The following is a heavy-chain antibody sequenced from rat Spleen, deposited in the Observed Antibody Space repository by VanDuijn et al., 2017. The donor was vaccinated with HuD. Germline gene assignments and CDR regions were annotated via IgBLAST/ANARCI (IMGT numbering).Heavy chain of an antibody. Sequence: EVKLVESGGGLVQPGRSLKLSCAASGFNFNDYWMGWVRLATGTGLDWIGEINGNSRIMKYSPPWKDKFTISRDNAQNTLYLQMSKLGSEDTAIYYCVREDSGVNYWGQGVMVTVSS. D-gene: IGHD1-4*01. CDR3: VREDSGVNY. CDR2: INGNSRIM. J-gene: IGHJ2*01. CDR1: GFNFNDYW. V-gene: IGHV4-2*01.